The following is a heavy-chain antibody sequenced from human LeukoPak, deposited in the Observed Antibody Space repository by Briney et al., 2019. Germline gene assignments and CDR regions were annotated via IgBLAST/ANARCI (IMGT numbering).Heavy chain of an antibody. CDR3: AKGTDYDFWRGSDY. D-gene: IGHD3-3*01. CDR2: ISGSGGST. CDR1: GFTVSSNY. J-gene: IGHJ4*02. V-gene: IGHV3-23*01. Sequence: PGGSLRLSCAASGFTVSSNYMSWVRQAPGKGLEWVSTISGSGGSTYHADSVKGRFTISRDNSRNTLYLQMNSLRAEDTAVYFCAKGTDYDFWRGSDYWGQGTLVTVSS.